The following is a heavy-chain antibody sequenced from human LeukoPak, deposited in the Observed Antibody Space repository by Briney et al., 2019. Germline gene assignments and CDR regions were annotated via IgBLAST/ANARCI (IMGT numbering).Heavy chain of an antibody. CDR2: ISYDGSNK. Sequence: PGRSLRLSCAASGFTFSSYGMHWVRQAPGKGLEWVAVISYDGSNKNYADSVKGRFTISRDNSKNTLYLQMNSLRAEDTAVYYCARPMTTGYYYYGMDVWGQGTTVTVSS. CDR1: GFTFSSYG. D-gene: IGHD4-17*01. J-gene: IGHJ6*02. V-gene: IGHV3-30*03. CDR3: ARPMTTGYYYYGMDV.